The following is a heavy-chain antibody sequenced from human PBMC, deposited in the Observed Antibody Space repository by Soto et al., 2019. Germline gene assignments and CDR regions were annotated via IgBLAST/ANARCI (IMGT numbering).Heavy chain of an antibody. D-gene: IGHD3-10*01. V-gene: IGHV5-10-1*01. CDR3: AFVLLWFGELLDQNYYGMDV. J-gene: IGHJ6*02. CDR2: IDPSDSYT. Sequence: PGESLKISCKGSGYSFTSYWISWVRQMPGKGLEWMGRIDPSDSYTNHSPSFQGHVTISADKSISTAYLQWSSLKASDTAMYYFAFVLLWFGELLDQNYYGMDVWGQGTTVTVSS. CDR1: GYSFTSYW.